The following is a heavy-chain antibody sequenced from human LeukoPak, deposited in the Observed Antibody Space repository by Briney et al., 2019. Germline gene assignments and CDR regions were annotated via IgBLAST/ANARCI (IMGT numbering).Heavy chain of an antibody. D-gene: IGHD6-19*01. CDR2: IYSGGST. J-gene: IGHJ4*02. CDR1: GFTVSSNY. V-gene: IGHV3-53*01. CDR3: ARGHTYSSGWYGIFFDY. Sequence: PGGSLRLSCAASGFTVSSNYMSWVRQAPGKGLEWVSVIYSGGSTYYADSVKGRFTISRDNSKNTLYLQMNSLRAEDTAVYYCARGHTYSSGWYGIFFDYWGQGTLVTVSS.